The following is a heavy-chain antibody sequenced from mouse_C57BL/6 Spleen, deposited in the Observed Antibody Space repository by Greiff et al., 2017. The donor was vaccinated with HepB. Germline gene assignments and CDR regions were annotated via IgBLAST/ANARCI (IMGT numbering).Heavy chain of an antibody. J-gene: IGHJ3*01. CDR3: AREGPGAWFAY. CDR2: IYPSDSET. CDR1: GYTFTSYW. V-gene: IGHV1-61*01. Sequence: QVQLQQPGAELVRPGSSVKLSCKASGYTFTSYWMDWVKQRPGQGLEWIGNIYPSDSETHYNQKFKDKATLTVDKSSSTAYMQLSSLTSEDSAVYYCAREGPGAWFAYWGQGTLVTVSA.